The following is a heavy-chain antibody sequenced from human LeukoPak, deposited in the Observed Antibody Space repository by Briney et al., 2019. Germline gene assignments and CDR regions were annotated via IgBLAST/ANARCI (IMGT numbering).Heavy chain of an antibody. CDR2: ISSSSSYI. J-gene: IGHJ4*02. Sequence: KPGGSLRLSCAASGFTFSSYSMNMVRQAPGKGLEWVSSISSSSSYIYYADSVKGRFTISRDNAKNSLYLQMNSLRAEDTAVYYCARGIAAADDYWGQGTLVTVSS. CDR3: ARGIAAADDY. V-gene: IGHV3-21*01. CDR1: GFTFSSYS. D-gene: IGHD6-13*01.